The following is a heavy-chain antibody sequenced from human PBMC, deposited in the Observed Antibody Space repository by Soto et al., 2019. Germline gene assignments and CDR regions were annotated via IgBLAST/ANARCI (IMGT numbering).Heavy chain of an antibody. CDR1: GGSISRSNW. J-gene: IGHJ2*01. D-gene: IGHD6-6*01. CDR3: ARVLAALGNRWYFDL. CDR2: IYHSGNT. Sequence: QVQLQESGPGLVKPSGTLSVTCAVSGGSISRSNWWSWVRQPPGKGLEWIGEIYHSGNTNYNPSLMSRVTISVDKSNNLFSLYLTSVTAADTAVYYCARVLAALGNRWYFDLWGRGTLVSVSS. V-gene: IGHV4-4*02.